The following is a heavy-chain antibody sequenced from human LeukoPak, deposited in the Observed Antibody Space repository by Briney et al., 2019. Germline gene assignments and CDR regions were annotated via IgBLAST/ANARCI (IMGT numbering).Heavy chain of an antibody. CDR3: TTATYYYDSSGYYSFDY. D-gene: IGHD3-22*01. J-gene: IGHJ4*02. V-gene: IGHV3-15*01. CDR1: GFTFSNAR. CDR2: IKSKTDGGTT. Sequence: GGSLRLSCAASGFTFSNARMSWVRQAPGKGLEWVGRIKSKTDGGTTDYAAPVKGRFTISRDDSKNTLYLQMNSLKTEDTAVYYCTTATYYYDSSGYYSFDYWGQGTLVTVSS.